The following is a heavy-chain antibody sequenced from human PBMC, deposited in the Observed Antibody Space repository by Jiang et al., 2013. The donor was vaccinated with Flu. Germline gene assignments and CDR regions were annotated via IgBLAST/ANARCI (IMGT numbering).Heavy chain of an antibody. J-gene: IGHJ3*02. CDR3: ARARDSYIVVVPAAYDAFDI. V-gene: IGHV6-1*01. CDR2: TYYRSKWYN. Sequence: RQSPSRGLEWLGRTYYRSKWYNDYAVSVKSRITINPDTSRNRFSLQLNSVTPEDTAVYYCARARDSYIVVVPAAYDAFDIWGQGTMVTVSS. D-gene: IGHD2-2*01.